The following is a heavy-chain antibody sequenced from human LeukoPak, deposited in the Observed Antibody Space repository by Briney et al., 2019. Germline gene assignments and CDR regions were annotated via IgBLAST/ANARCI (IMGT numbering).Heavy chain of an antibody. J-gene: IGHJ3*02. CDR3: AKVSQYSSGWYAILDAFDI. Sequence: GGSLRLSCAASGFTFSSYGMSWVRQAPGKGVEWVSAISGSGGSTYYADCVKGRFTISRDNSKNTLYLQMNSLRAEGTAVCYCAKVSQYSSGWYAILDAFDIWGQGSMVTASS. CDR1: GFTFSSYG. V-gene: IGHV3-23*01. CDR2: ISGSGGST. D-gene: IGHD6-19*01.